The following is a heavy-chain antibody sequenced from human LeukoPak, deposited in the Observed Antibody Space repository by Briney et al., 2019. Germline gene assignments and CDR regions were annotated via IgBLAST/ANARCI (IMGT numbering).Heavy chain of an antibody. CDR2: IYASGGN. D-gene: IGHD2-2*01. CDR3: ARSVGYCSSASCYVTWFDP. J-gene: IGHJ5*02. Sequence: SETLSLTCTVSGVSISSYYWSWLRQPAGKGLEWLGRIYASGGNNYNPSLKSRLTISVDKSKNQFSLRLSSVTAADTAVYYCARSVGYCSSASCYVTWFDPWGQGTLVTVSS. CDR1: GVSISSYY. V-gene: IGHV4-4*07.